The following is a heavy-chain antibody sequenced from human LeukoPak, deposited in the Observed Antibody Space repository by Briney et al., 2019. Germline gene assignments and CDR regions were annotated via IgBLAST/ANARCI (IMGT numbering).Heavy chain of an antibody. CDR2: IYYSGST. Sequence: GLEWIGYIYYSGSTNYNPSLKSRVTISVDTSKNQFSLKLSSVTAADTAVYYCARHVHAFDIWGQGTMVTVSS. V-gene: IGHV4-59*08. CDR3: ARHVHAFDI. J-gene: IGHJ3*02.